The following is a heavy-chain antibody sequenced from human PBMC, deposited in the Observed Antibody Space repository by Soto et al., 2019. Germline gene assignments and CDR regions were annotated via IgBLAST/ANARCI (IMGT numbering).Heavy chain of an antibody. CDR2: IWYDGSNK. CDR1: GFTFSSYG. D-gene: IGHD6-6*01. V-gene: IGHV3-33*01. CDR3: ARDKRQQLFRYYYGMDV. J-gene: IGHJ6*02. Sequence: PGGSLRLSCAASGFTFSSYGMHWVRQAPGKGLEWVAVIWYDGSNKYYADSVKGRFTISRDNSKNTLYLQMNSLRAEDTAVYYCARDKRQQLFRYYYGMDVWGQGTTVTV.